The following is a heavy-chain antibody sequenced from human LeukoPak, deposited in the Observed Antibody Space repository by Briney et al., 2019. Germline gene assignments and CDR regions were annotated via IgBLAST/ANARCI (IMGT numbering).Heavy chain of an antibody. CDR3: AGEVGDSGYNDY. CDR2: IYYSGST. D-gene: IGHD3-22*01. J-gene: IGHJ4*02. Sequence: TSETLSLTCTVSGGSISSYYWSWIRQPPGKGLEWIGYIYYSGSTNYNPSLQSRVSISRDTSKNEISLTLRSVTAADTAVYYCAGEVGDSGYNDYWGQGTLVTVSS. V-gene: IGHV4-59*01. CDR1: GGSISSYY.